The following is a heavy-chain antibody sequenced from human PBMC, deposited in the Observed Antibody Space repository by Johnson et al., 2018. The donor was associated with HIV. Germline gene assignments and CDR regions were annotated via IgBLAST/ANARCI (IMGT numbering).Heavy chain of an antibody. CDR2: IDWNGGRQ. Sequence: QVQLVESGGGLVQPGGSLRLSCAASGFTFSDYYMSWIRQAPGKGLEWVSGIDWNGGRQGYVDSVKGRFTISRDNAKNSLYLQMNSLRAEDTAVYYCARGGAYCGGDCNAFDIWGQGTMVTVSS. CDR1: GFTFSDYY. D-gene: IGHD2-21*02. J-gene: IGHJ3*02. V-gene: IGHV3-11*04. CDR3: ARGGAYCGGDCNAFDI.